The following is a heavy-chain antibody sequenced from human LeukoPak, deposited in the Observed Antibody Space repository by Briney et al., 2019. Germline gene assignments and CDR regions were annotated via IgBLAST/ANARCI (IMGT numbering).Heavy chain of an antibody. J-gene: IGHJ4*02. V-gene: IGHV3-7*03. CDR3: AREMYDSGGYRVSYFDF. CDR2: IKQDGSEK. Sequence: AGGSLRLSCAASGFTFSSYWMSWVRQAPGKGLEWVANIKQDGSEKYYVDSVKGRFTISRDNAKNSLYLQMNSLRAEDTAFYYCAREMYDSGGYRVSYFDFWGQGILVTVSS. D-gene: IGHD3-22*01. CDR1: GFTFSSYW.